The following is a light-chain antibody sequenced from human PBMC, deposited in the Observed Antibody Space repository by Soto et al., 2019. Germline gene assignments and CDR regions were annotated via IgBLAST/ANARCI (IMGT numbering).Light chain of an antibody. CDR3: QQYDSSPRT. V-gene: IGKV3-20*01. Sequence: EIVLTQSPATLSLSPGEGATLSCRASQSVSNYLAWYQQKPGQAPRLLIYGASSRATGIPDRFSGSGSGTDFALTISRLEPEDFAVYYCQQYDSSPRTFGQGTKVDIK. J-gene: IGKJ1*01. CDR1: QSVSNY. CDR2: GAS.